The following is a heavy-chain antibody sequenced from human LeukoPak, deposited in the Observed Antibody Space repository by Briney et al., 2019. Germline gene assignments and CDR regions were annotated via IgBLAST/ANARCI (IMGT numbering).Heavy chain of an antibody. CDR3: ARDTSTGYSSSPPGY. J-gene: IGHJ4*02. CDR1: GYTFTSYG. D-gene: IGHD6-13*01. V-gene: IGHV1-18*01. Sequence: GASVTVSCKASGYTFTSYGISWVRQAPGQGLEWMGWISAYNGNTNYAQKLQGRVTMTTDTSTSTAYMELRSLRSDDTAVYYCARDTSTGYSSSPPGYWGQGTLVTVSS. CDR2: ISAYNGNT.